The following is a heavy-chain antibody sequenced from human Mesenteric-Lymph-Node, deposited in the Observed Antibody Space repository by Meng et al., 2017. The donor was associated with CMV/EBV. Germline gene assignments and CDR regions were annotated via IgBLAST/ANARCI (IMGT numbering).Heavy chain of an antibody. J-gene: IGHJ5*02. Sequence: SETLSLTCSVSGGSITGHYGTWIRQPPGKGLEWIGYIYHSGSTNYNPSLKSRVTISIDASKNQFSLKLSSVMAADTAVYYCARMYSSSPRGGFDPWGQGTLVTVSS. CDR1: GGSITGHY. D-gene: IGHD6-6*01. CDR2: IYHSGST. CDR3: ARMYSSSPRGGFDP. V-gene: IGHV4-59*11.